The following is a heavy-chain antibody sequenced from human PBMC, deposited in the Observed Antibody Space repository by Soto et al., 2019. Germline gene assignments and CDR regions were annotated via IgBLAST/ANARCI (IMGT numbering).Heavy chain of an antibody. J-gene: IGHJ4*02. D-gene: IGHD3-3*01. CDR1: GYTFSDYY. V-gene: IGHV3-11*04. CDR2: IDTSGTRI. CDR3: ASHYDMWSGYLSPVDY. Sequence: QVQLVESGGDLVKPGGSLRLSCAASGYTFSDYYMSWIRQAPGKGLEWVSYIDTSGTRIYYGDSVKGRFTITRDNANNSLYLEMNSLGDEHTAVYYCASHYDMWSGYLSPVDYWGQGTLVTVSS.